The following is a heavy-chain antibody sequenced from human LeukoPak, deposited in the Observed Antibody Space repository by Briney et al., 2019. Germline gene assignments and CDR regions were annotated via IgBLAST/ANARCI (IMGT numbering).Heavy chain of an antibody. CDR2: IYTSGTT. J-gene: IGHJ4*02. CDR3: ARDLASCAGDCYSDGFDY. CDR1: GVSIRSGSYY. V-gene: IGHV4-61*02. D-gene: IGHD2-21*02. Sequence: SETLSHTCNVSGVSIRSGSYYWSWIRQPAGKGLEWIGRIYTSGTTNYNPSLKSRVTISVGTSKSQFSLKLSSVTAADTAVYYCARDLASCAGDCYSDGFDYWGQGTLVTVSS.